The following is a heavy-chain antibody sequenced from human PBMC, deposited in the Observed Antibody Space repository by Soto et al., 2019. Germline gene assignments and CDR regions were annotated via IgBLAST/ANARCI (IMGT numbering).Heavy chain of an antibody. J-gene: IGHJ6*03. CDR2: ISAYNANT. V-gene: IGHV1-18*01. Sequence: ASVKVSCKASGYTFTIYGISWVRQAPGQGLEWMGWISAYNANTNYAQKIQGRVAMTTDASTSTAYMELRSLRSDDTAVYYCASNLRPSGYYYFYMDVWGKGTTVTVS. CDR3: ASNLRPSGYYYFYMDV. CDR1: GYTFTIYG.